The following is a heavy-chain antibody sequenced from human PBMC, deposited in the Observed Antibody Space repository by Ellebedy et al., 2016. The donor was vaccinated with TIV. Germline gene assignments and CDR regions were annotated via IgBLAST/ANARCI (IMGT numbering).Heavy chain of an antibody. J-gene: IGHJ6*02. CDR2: IYYSGST. CDR1: GGYLRSHY. V-gene: IGHV4-59*11. Sequence: GSLRLXXTVSGGYLRSHYWSWIRQPPGKGLEWIGYIYYSGSTNYNPSLKSRVNISVDTSKNQFSLKLSSVTAADTAVYYCARSLAASDKVTYYFGMDVWGQGTTVTVSS. D-gene: IGHD6-13*01. CDR3: ARSLAASDKVTYYFGMDV.